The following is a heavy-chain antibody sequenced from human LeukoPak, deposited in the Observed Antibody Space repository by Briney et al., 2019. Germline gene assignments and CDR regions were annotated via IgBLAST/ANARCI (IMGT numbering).Heavy chain of an antibody. Sequence: PGGSLRLSCAASGFSFRSYGMHWVRQAPGKGLEWVAFIRFDGSNKYYTDSVKGRFIISRDNSKNILHLQMNSLRADDTAVYYCATEWNLGYWGQGTLVTVSS. V-gene: IGHV3-30*02. CDR1: GFSFRSYG. D-gene: IGHD1-1*01. CDR2: IRFDGSNK. J-gene: IGHJ4*02. CDR3: ATEWNLGY.